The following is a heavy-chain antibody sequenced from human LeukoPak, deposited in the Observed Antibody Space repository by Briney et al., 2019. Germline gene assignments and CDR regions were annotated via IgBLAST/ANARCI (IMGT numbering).Heavy chain of an antibody. Sequence: PSETLSLTCTVSGGSVSSDSYYWSWIRQPPGKGLEWIGYIYYSGSTSYNPSLKSRVTISMDSSRNQFSLKLSSVTAADTAVYYCARPQFLWGNAMDVWGQGTTVTVSS. V-gene: IGHV4-61*01. CDR3: ARPQFLWGNAMDV. D-gene: IGHD7-27*01. CDR2: IYYSGST. J-gene: IGHJ6*02. CDR1: GGSVSSDSYY.